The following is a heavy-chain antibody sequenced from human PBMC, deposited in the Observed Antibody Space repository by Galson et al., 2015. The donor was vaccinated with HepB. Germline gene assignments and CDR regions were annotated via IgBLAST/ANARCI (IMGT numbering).Heavy chain of an antibody. CDR1: GYTFTGYY. Sequence: SVKVSCKASGYTFTGYYVHWVRQAPGQGLEWMGWINPNSGGTNYAQKFQGRVTMTRDTSISTAYMELSRLRSDDTAVYYCAREPRAARSHFDYWGQGTLVTVSS. CDR3: AREPRAARSHFDY. V-gene: IGHV1-2*02. D-gene: IGHD6-6*01. J-gene: IGHJ4*02. CDR2: INPNSGGT.